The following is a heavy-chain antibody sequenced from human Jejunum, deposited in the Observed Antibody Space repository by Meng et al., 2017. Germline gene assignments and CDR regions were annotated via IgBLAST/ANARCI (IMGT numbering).Heavy chain of an antibody. J-gene: IGHJ5*02. Sequence: PQLQEEGPGLVKPSDTLSLTCPVSGGSSSTAGYYWGWIRQSPGKGLEWIGCIFYSGTTYYNPSLKSRVTISIDTSKNQFSLKMNSVTAADTAVYYCARDTAGFGPWGQGTLVAVSS. CDR2: IFYSGTT. V-gene: IGHV4-39*07. CDR1: GGSSSTAGYY. D-gene: IGHD6-13*01. CDR3: ARDTAGFGP.